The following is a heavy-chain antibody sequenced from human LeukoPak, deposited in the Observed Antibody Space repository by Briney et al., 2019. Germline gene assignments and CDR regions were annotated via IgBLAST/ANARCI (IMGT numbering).Heavy chain of an antibody. CDR3: ARVYGYYYDSSGSQDAFDI. CDR1: GYTFASYY. V-gene: IGHV1-46*01. J-gene: IGHJ3*02. CDR2: INPSGGST. D-gene: IGHD3-22*01. Sequence: WASVKVSCKASGYTFASYYMHWVRQAPGQGLEWMGIINPSGGSTSYAQKFQGRVTMTRDTSTSTVYMELSSLRSEDTAVYYCARVYGYYYDSSGSQDAFDIWGQGTMVTVSS.